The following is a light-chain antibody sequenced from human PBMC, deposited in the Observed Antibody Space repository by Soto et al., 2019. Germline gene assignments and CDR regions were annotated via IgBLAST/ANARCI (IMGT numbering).Light chain of an antibody. J-gene: IGKJ1*01. CDR3: QKYNSAPPG. Sequence: DIHMTQSPPSLSASVGDRVTITCRASQGISNYLAWYQQKPGKVPKILIYATSTLQSGVPSRFSGSGSETDFTLTISSLQPEDVATYYCQKYNSAPPGFGQGTKVEIK. CDR1: QGISNY. CDR2: ATS. V-gene: IGKV1-27*01.